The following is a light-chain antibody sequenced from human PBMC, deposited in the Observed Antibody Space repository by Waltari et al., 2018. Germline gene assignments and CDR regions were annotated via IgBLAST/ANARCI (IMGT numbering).Light chain of an antibody. Sequence: QSVLTQPPSLSGAPGQRVTMSCTGSSSNIGAGCDVHWSPHLPGTAPKLLIFGNTNRPSGVPDRFSASKSGASASLAITGLQSEDEAVYYCQSYDSRLSVVVFGGGTKLTVL. CDR2: GNT. V-gene: IGLV1-40*01. J-gene: IGLJ2*01. CDR3: QSYDSRLSVVV. CDR1: SSNIGAGCD.